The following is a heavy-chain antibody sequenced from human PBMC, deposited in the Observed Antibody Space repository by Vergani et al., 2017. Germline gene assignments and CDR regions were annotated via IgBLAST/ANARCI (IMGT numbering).Heavy chain of an antibody. V-gene: IGHV3-21*01. CDR3: ARWYKYDNSGYYYYLPDY. CDR2: ISSRSTYT. D-gene: IGHD3-22*01. Sequence: EVQLVESGGGLVKPGGSLRLSCAASGFTFSSYSMNWVRQAPGKGLEWVSSISSRSTYTYYADSMKGRFTISRDNAKNSLYLQMNSLRAEDTAVYYCARWYKYDNSGYYYYLPDYWGQGTLVTVSS. J-gene: IGHJ4*02. CDR1: GFTFSSYS.